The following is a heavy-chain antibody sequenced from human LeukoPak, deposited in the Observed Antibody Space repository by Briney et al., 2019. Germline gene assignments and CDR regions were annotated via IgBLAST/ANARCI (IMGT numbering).Heavy chain of an antibody. CDR2: ISYDGSNK. CDR1: GFTFSNYA. J-gene: IGHJ4*02. Sequence: GGSLRLSCAASGFTFSNYALHWVRQAPGRGLEWVAAISYDGSNKYYADSVKGRFTISRDNSKNTLYLQMYSLRAEDTAVNYCARDRCTSTSCHPTFDYWGQGTLVTVSS. D-gene: IGHD2-2*01. V-gene: IGHV3-30*04. CDR3: ARDRCTSTSCHPTFDY.